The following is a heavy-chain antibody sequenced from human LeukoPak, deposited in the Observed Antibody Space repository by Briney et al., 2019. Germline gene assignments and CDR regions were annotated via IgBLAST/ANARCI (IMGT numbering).Heavy chain of an antibody. Sequence: PSETLSLTCTVSGGSISSYYWSWIRQHPGKGLEWIGYIYYSGSTYYNPSLKSRVTISVDTSKNQFSLKLSSVTAADTAVYYCARDSIAAAGIGYFQHWGQGTLVTVSS. D-gene: IGHD6-13*01. V-gene: IGHV4-59*06. CDR2: IYYSGST. J-gene: IGHJ1*01. CDR1: GGSISSYY. CDR3: ARDSIAAAGIGYFQH.